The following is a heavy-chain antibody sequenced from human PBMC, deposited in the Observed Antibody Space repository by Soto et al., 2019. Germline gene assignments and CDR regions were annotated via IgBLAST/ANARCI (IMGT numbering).Heavy chain of an antibody. J-gene: IGHJ4*02. CDR3: ARADGFGVVTPFIDY. CDR2: IHYSGNT. V-gene: IGHV4-39*01. CDR1: GDSISGGRYH. D-gene: IGHD3-3*01. Sequence: QLQLQESGPGLVKPSETLSLICTVSGDSISGGRYHWGWIRQPPGKGLEWIATIHYSGNTHYNPSLRSRVTISVDTYKSQFSLRLSCLTAVDTAVYYCARADGFGVVTPFIDYWGQGTLVTVSS.